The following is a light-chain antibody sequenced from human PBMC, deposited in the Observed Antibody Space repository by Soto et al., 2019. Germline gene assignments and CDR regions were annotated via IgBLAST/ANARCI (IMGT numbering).Light chain of an antibody. CDR3: QQHFNGPIT. V-gene: IGKV3-15*01. J-gene: IGKJ5*01. CDR1: QSVSSN. CDR2: GAS. Sequence: EIVMTQSPATLSVSPGERATLPCRASQSVSSNLAWYQQKPGQAPRLLIYGASTRATGIPARFSGSGSGTDFTLTISSLEPEDFAVYYCQQHFNGPITFGQGTRLEIK.